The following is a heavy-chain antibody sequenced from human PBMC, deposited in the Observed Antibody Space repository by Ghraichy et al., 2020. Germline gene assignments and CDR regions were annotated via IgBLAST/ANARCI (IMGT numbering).Heavy chain of an antibody. Sequence: SQTLSLTCTVSGGSISSYYWSWIRQPPGEGLEWIGYVFYTGSTNYNPSLKSRVTISLDTSKNQFSLKLSSVTAADTAVYYCARDLPTAYYYGSGSAFDIWGQGKMVTVSS. CDR1: GGSISSYY. V-gene: IGHV4-59*01. D-gene: IGHD3-10*01. J-gene: IGHJ3*02. CDR2: VFYTGST. CDR3: ARDLPTAYYYGSGSAFDI.